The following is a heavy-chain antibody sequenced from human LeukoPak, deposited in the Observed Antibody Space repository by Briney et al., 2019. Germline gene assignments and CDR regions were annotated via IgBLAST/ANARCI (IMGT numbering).Heavy chain of an antibody. CDR2: ISTSGRT. V-gene: IGHV4-61*09. CDR1: GGSINSGRYY. D-gene: IGHD3-9*01. Sequence: SETLSLTCTVSGGSINSGRYYWSWIRQPAGRGLEWIGHISTSGRTSYSPSLKSRVTISVDTSKNQFSLKLSSVTAADTAVYYCAVTDVLTGYPYYFDYWGQGTLVTVSS. CDR3: AVTDVLTGYPYYFDY. J-gene: IGHJ4*02.